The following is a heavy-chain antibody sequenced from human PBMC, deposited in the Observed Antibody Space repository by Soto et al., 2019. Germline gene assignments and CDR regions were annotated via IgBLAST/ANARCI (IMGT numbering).Heavy chain of an antibody. V-gene: IGHV3-30*04. J-gene: IGHJ4*02. D-gene: IGHD6-13*01. CDR2: TSYDGSNK. Sequence: GGSLRLSCAASGFTFSSYAIHWVRQAPGKGLEWVTVTSYDGSNKYYADSVRGRFTISRDNSKNTLYLQMNSLRAEDTAVYYCARGRSIAAADPFDYWGQGTLVTVSS. CDR3: ARGRSIAAADPFDY. CDR1: GFTFSSYA.